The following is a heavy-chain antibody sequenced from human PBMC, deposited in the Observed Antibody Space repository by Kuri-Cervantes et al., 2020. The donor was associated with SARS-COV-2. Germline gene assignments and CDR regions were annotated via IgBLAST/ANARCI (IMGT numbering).Heavy chain of an antibody. J-gene: IGHJ6*02. CDR3: AGSSIAPNYYYYGVDV. CDR1: GYTFTSYG. CDR2: ISAYNGNT. V-gene: IGHV1-18*04. D-gene: IGHD3-10*01. Sequence: ASVKVSCKASGYTFTSYGISWVRQAPGQGLEWMGWISAYNGNTNYAQRLQGRVTMTTDTSTSTAYMELRSLRSDDTAAYYCAGSSIAPNYYYYGVDVWGQGTTVTVSS.